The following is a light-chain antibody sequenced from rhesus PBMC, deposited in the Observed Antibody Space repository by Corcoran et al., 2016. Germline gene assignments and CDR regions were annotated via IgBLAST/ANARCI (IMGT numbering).Light chain of an antibody. Sequence: EIVLTQSPGTLSLSPGGRATLSCRASQRVTTSLAWYQQKPGQPPRLLNYDASTRATGIQDRLSGSGSGTDFTLTISSREPEDVGLYYCQQYNDWTFGQGTKVEIK. CDR1: QRVTTS. J-gene: IGKJ1*01. V-gene: IGKV3-35*01. CDR2: DAS. CDR3: QQYNDWT.